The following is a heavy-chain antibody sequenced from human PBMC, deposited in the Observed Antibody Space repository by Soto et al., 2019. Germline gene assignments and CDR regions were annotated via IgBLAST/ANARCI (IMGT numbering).Heavy chain of an antibody. Sequence: ASVKVSCKASGYTFTSYGISWVRQAPGQGLEWMGWISAYNGNTNYAQELQGRVTMTTDTSTSTAYMELRSLRSDDTAVYYCARGARLGCTNGVCYLYYYYGMDVWGQGTTVTVSS. J-gene: IGHJ6*02. V-gene: IGHV1-18*01. CDR2: ISAYNGNT. D-gene: IGHD2-8*01. CDR3: ARGARLGCTNGVCYLYYYYGMDV. CDR1: GYTFTSYG.